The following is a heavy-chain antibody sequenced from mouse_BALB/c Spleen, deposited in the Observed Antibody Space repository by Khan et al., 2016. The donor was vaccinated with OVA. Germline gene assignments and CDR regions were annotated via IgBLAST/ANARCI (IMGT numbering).Heavy chain of an antibody. V-gene: IGHV1-87*01. Sequence: VKLQESGTELARPGASVKLSCKASGYTFTSYWMQWVKQRPGQGLEWIGAIYPGDGNTRYTQKFKGKATLTADKSSSTAYMQLSSLASEDSAVYFCVRGGITTGYFDYWGQGTTLTVSS. CDR3: VRGGITTGYFDY. D-gene: IGHD1-1*01. CDR1: GYTFTSYW. CDR2: IYPGDGNT. J-gene: IGHJ2*01.